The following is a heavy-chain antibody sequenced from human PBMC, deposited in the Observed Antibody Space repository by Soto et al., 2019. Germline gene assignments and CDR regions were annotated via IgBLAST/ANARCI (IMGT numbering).Heavy chain of an antibody. CDR3: ARAHSSSWGTYCQLGYWFDP. CDR1: GFTFSSYG. CDR2: IWYDGSNK. V-gene: IGHV3-33*01. J-gene: IGHJ5*02. D-gene: IGHD6-13*01. Sequence: QVQLVESGGGVVQPGRSLRLSCAASGFTFSSYGMHWVRQAPGKGLEWVAVIWYDGSNKYYADSVKGRFTISRDNSKNTLYQQMNSLRAEETAVYYCARAHSSSWGTYCQLGYWFDPWGQGTLVTVSS.